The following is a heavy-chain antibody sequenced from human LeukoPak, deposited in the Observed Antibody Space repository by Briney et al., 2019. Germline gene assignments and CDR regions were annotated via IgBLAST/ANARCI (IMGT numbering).Heavy chain of an antibody. J-gene: IGHJ3*02. D-gene: IGHD6-13*01. V-gene: IGHV4-59*01. CDR2: IYYSGST. Sequence: SETLSLTCTVSGGSISSYHWSWIRQPPGKGLEWIGYIYYSGSTNYNPSPESRVTISVDTSKNQFSLKLSSVTAADTAVYYCARAIAAAGTRGAFDIWGQGTMVTVSS. CDR3: ARAIAAAGTRGAFDI. CDR1: GGSISSYH.